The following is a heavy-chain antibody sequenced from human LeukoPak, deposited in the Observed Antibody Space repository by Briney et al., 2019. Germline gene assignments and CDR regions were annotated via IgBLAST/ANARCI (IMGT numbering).Heavy chain of an antibody. D-gene: IGHD5-24*01. V-gene: IGHV4-59*01. CDR3: ARWATAYFDY. CDR2: IYYSGST. J-gene: IGHJ4*02. Sequence: SETLSLTCTVSGDSISTYYWSWIRQPPGKGLEWIGYIYYSGSTNYNPSLKSRVTISVDTSKNQFSLKLSSVTAADTAVYYCARWATAYFDYWGQGTLVTVSS. CDR1: GDSISTYY.